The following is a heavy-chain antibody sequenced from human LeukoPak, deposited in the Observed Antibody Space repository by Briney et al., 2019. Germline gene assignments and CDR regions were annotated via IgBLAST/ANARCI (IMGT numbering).Heavy chain of an antibody. V-gene: IGHV3-74*01. CDR3: AKVRGTYSSGYFFDY. Sequence: GGSLRLSCAASGFTFSSYWMHWVRQAPGKGLVWVSRINSDGSSTSYADSVKGRFTISRDNAKNTLYLQMNSLRAEDTAVYYCAKVRGTYSSGYFFDYWGQGTLVTVSS. CDR1: GFTFSSYW. J-gene: IGHJ4*02. CDR2: INSDGSST. D-gene: IGHD6-19*01.